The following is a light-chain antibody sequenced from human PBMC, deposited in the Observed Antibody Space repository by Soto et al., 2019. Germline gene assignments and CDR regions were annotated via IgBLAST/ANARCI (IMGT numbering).Light chain of an antibody. V-gene: IGKV3-20*01. J-gene: IGKJ1*01. CDR2: GAS. CDR1: QSASSSY. Sequence: EIVLTQSPGTLSLSPGERATLSCRASQSASSSYLAWYQQKPGQAPRLLIYGASSRATGIPDRFSGSGSGSDCSVSISGLESEYLAVYDFQLYDSPLCTFGQGTRVDI. CDR3: QLYDSPLCT.